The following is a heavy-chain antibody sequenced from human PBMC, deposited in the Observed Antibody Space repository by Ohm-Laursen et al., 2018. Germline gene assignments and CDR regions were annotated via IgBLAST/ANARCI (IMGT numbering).Heavy chain of an antibody. J-gene: IGHJ4*02. CDR1: GGSISSYY. V-gene: IGHV4-59*12. CDR2: IYYSGST. Sequence: TLSLTCSVSGGSISSYYWTWIRQPPGKGLEWIGYIYYSGSTNYNPSLQSRVTMSVDTSKNQFSLNLSSVTAADTAVYYCSGGGFWGQGTLVTVSS. CDR3: SGGGF.